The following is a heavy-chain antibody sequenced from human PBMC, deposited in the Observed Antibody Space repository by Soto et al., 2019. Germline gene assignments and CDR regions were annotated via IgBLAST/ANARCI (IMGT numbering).Heavy chain of an antibody. J-gene: IGHJ4*02. Sequence: EVQLVESGGGLVQPGGSLRLSCAASGFTFSSYRLSWVRQAPGKGLEWVANIKQDGSEKYYVDSVKGRFTISRDNAKNSVYLLMNSLRAEDTAVYYCAKGWYDDYWGQGTLVTVSS. D-gene: IGHD2-15*01. CDR2: IKQDGSEK. V-gene: IGHV3-7*01. CDR3: AKGWYDDY. CDR1: GFTFSSYR.